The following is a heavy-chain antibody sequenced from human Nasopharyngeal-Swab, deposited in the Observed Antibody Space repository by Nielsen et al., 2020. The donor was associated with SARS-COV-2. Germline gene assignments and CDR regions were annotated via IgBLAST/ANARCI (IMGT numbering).Heavy chain of an antibody. D-gene: IGHD3-10*01. J-gene: IGHJ4*02. CDR2: FDPEDGEK. CDR3: AAQLWSFWFDY. CDR1: GYTLPEVA. Sequence: SVKVSCKVSGYTLPEVAIHWVRQAPGKGPEWMGGFDPEDGEKIYAQKFQGRVTITVHSSTDTAYMELRSLRSEDTATYYCAAQLWSFWFDYWGQGTLVTVSS. V-gene: IGHV1-24*01.